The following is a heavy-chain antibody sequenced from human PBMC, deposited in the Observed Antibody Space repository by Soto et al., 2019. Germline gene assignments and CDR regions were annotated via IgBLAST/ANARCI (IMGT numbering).Heavy chain of an antibody. CDR2: ISYDGSNK. V-gene: IGHV3-30-3*01. Sequence: GGSLRLSCAASGFTFSSYAMHWVRQAPGKGLEWVAVISYDGSNKYYADSVKGRFTISRDNSKNTLYLQMNSLRAEDTAVYYCAREVGWFGESTLGYWGQGTLVTVSS. D-gene: IGHD3-10*01. CDR3: AREVGWFGESTLGY. J-gene: IGHJ4*02. CDR1: GFTFSSYA.